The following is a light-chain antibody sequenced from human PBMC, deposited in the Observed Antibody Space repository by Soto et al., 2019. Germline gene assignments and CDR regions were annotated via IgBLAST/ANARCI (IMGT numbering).Light chain of an antibody. CDR2: AAS. Sequence: DSEMTQSPSSLSAALGDRVTITCRASQSISSYLNWYQQKPGKAPKLLIYAASSWAGGVPSRFTGSGSGTEFTLTINSLQPDDFATYYCQQYSVYWTFGQGTKVDIK. CDR1: QSISSY. CDR3: QQYSVYWT. V-gene: IGKV1-39*01. J-gene: IGKJ1*01.